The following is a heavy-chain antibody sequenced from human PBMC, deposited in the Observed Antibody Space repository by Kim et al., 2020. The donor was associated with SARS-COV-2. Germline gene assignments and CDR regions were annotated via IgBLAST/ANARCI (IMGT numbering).Heavy chain of an antibody. CDR3: ARDQSSPPPLTYYYYGMDV. Sequence: GGSLRLSCAASGFTFSSYAMHWVRQAPGKGLEWVAVISYDGSNKYYADSVKGRFTISRDNSKNTLYLQMNSLRAEDTAVYYCARDQSSPPPLTYYYYGMDVWGQGTTVTVSS. V-gene: IGHV3-30*04. D-gene: IGHD6-6*01. CDR1: GFTFSSYA. CDR2: ISYDGSNK. J-gene: IGHJ6*02.